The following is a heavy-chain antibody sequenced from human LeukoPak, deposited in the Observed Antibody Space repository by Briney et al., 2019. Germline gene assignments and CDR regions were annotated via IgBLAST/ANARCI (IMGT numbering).Heavy chain of an antibody. CDR1: GGTFSSYA. CDR2: IIPIFGTA. CDR3: ARGALRTTEAFDI. V-gene: IGHV1-69*13. J-gene: IGHJ3*02. Sequence: ASVKVSCKASGGTFSSYAISWVRQAPGQGLERMGGIIPIFGTANYAQKFQGRVTITADESTGTAYMELSSLRSEDTAVYYCARGALRTTEAFDIWGQGTMVTVSS. D-gene: IGHD1-14*01.